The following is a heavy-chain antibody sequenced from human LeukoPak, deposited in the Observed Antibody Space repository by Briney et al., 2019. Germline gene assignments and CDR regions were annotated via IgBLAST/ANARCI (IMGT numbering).Heavy chain of an antibody. Sequence: ASVKVSCYASGYTFTSYGISWVRQAPGQGLEWMGWISAYNGNTNYAQKLQGRVTMTTDTSTSTAYMELRSLRSDDTAVYYCARIFCSSTSCYGYFDYWGQGTLVTVSS. CDR3: ARIFCSSTSCYGYFDY. D-gene: IGHD2-2*01. CDR2: ISAYNGNT. J-gene: IGHJ4*02. V-gene: IGHV1-18*01. CDR1: GYTFTSYG.